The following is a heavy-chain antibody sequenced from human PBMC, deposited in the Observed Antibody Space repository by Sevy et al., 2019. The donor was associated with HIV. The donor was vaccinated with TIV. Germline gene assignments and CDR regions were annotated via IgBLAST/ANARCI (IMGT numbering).Heavy chain of an antibody. Sequence: GGSLRLSCTASGFTFGDYTMNWVRQAPGKGLEWVAFLKNKASGGTVDHAASVKGRFTISRDDSKIIVYLQMNDLKTEDTAVYYCTRWKGLQSIFDFWGQGVLVTVSS. CDR3: TRWKGLQSIFDF. V-gene: IGHV3-49*04. D-gene: IGHD2-21*01. CDR1: GFTFGDYT. J-gene: IGHJ4*02. CDR2: LKNKASGGTV.